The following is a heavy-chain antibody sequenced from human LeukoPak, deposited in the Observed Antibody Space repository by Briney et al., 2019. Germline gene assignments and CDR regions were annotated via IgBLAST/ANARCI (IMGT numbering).Heavy chain of an antibody. CDR1: GLSFSNYA. CDR3: AREFPRDYYIMDV. CDR2: ISGGGGFT. J-gene: IGHJ6*02. V-gene: IGHV3-23*01. Sequence: PGGSLRLSCAASGLSFSNYAMTWVRQAPGKGLGWVSAISGGGGFTYYADSVKGRFTISRDNSKNTLYLQMNSLRAEDTAVYFCAREFPRDYYIMDVWGQGTTVTVSS.